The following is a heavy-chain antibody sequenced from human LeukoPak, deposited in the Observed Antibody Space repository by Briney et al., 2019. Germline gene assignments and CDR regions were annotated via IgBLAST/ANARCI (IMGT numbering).Heavy chain of an antibody. CDR2: INHSGIN. D-gene: IGHD2/OR15-2a*01. CDR1: AGSFSSYY. V-gene: IGHV4-34*01. Sequence: SETVSLTCAVYAGSFSSYYWGWIRQPPGKGLEWIGEINHSGINNYNPSLKSRVTITVTTSKNQFSLTQSSVTAADTAVYYCARVVLGGRTLPRSDYWGQGTLVTVSS. J-gene: IGHJ4*02. CDR3: ARVVLGGRTLPRSDY.